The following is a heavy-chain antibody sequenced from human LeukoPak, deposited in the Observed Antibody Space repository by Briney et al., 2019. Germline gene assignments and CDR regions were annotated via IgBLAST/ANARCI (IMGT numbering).Heavy chain of an antibody. Sequence: GGSLRLSCAASGFTFSSYGMHWVHQAPGKGLEWVAFIHFNGSPKYSGDSVKGRFTVSRDNSKNTLYLQMNSLRPDDTAVYYCAKDQCTRASCDGYPGHWGQGTLVTVSS. CDR2: IHFNGSPK. CDR1: GFTFSSYG. V-gene: IGHV3-30*02. D-gene: IGHD2-2*03. CDR3: AKDQCTRASCDGYPGH. J-gene: IGHJ4*02.